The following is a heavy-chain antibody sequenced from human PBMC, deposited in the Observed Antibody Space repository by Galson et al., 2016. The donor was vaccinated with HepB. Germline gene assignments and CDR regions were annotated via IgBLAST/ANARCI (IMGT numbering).Heavy chain of an antibody. Sequence: SLRLSCAASGFTVSTNYMSWVRQAPGKGLEWASAIGNNDKTYSADSVLRRFSISRDYFKNTLYLQMNRLRVEDTALYYCAREDHQWLIHVDYWGQGAPVTVSS. CDR2: IGNNDKT. D-gene: IGHD5-12*01. CDR1: GFTVSTNY. J-gene: IGHJ4*02. V-gene: IGHV3-53*01. CDR3: AREDHQWLIHVDY.